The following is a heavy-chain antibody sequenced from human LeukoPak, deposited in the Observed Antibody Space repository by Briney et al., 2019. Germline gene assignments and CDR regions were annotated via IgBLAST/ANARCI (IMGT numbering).Heavy chain of an antibody. Sequence: GGSLRLSCAASGFTFSNAWMSWVRQAPGKGLEWVGRIKSKTDGGTTDYAAPVKGRFTISRDDSKNTLYLQMNSLKTEDTAVYYCTTGSSSYGYVLPYWGQGTLVTVPS. D-gene: IGHD5-18*01. J-gene: IGHJ4*02. CDR3: TTGSSSYGYVLPY. V-gene: IGHV3-15*01. CDR2: IKSKTDGGTT. CDR1: GFTFSNAW.